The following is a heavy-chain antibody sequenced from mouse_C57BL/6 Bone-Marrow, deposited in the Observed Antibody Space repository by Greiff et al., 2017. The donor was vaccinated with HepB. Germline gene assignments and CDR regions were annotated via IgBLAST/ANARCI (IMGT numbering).Heavy chain of an antibody. V-gene: IGHV1-50*01. J-gene: IGHJ4*01. CDR2: IDPSDSYT. CDR1: GYTFTSYW. D-gene: IGHD2-5*01. Sequence: VQLQQPGAELVKPGASVKLSCKASGYTFTSYWMQWVKQRPGQGLEWIGEIDPSDSYTNYNQKFKGKATLTVDTSSSTAYMQLSSLTSEDSAVYYCARNSNWGAMDYWGQGTSVTVSS. CDR3: ARNSNWGAMDY.